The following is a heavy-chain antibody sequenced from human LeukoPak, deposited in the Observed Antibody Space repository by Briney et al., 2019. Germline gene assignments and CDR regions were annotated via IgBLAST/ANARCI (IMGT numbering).Heavy chain of an antibody. V-gene: IGHV4-34*01. CDR1: GGSFSGYY. CDR2: INHSGST. J-gene: IGHJ5*02. CDR3: ASHPTHFDWSPNWFDP. D-gene: IGHD3-9*01. Sequence: SETLSLTCAVYGGSFSGYYWSWIRQPPGKGLEWIGEINHSGSTNYNPSLKSRVTISVDTSKNQFSLKLSSVTAADTAVYYCASHPTHFDWSPNWFDPWGQGTLVTVSS.